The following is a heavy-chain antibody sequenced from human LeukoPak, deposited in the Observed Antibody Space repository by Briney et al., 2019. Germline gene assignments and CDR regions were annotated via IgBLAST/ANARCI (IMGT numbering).Heavy chain of an antibody. J-gene: IGHJ4*02. CDR2: IYYSGST. CDR1: GGSISSYY. V-gene: IGHV4-59*08. Sequence: PSETLSLTCTVPGGSISSYYWSWIRQPPGKGLEWIGYIYYSGSTNYNPSLKSRVTLSVDTSKNRSSLKLSSGTAADTAVYYCARLRVYSSSYYFDYWGQGTLVTVSS. CDR3: ARLRVYSSSYYFDY. D-gene: IGHD6-6*01.